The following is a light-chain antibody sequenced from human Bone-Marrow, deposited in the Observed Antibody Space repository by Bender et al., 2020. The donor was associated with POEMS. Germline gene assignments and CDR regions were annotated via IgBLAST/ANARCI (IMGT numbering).Light chain of an antibody. CDR1: SSDVGSYNL. J-gene: IGLJ3*02. CDR3: CSYAGSSTLWV. Sequence: QSALTQPASVSGSPGQSITISCTGTSSDVGSYNLVSWYQHHPDKAPKLLIYEGTKRPSGLSNRFSGSKSGNTASLTISGLQAEDEADYYCCSYAGSSTLWVFGGGTKLTVL. V-gene: IGLV2-23*01. CDR2: EGT.